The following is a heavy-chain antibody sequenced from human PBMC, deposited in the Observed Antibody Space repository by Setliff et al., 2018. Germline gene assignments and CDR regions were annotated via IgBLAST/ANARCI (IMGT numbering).Heavy chain of an antibody. J-gene: IGHJ4*02. D-gene: IGHD1-26*01. CDR1: GFTFSDYY. CDR3: ARSGNYRVDY. V-gene: IGHV3-11*04. CDR2: ISSSGSLI. Sequence: GGSLRLSCATSGFTFSDYYMSWIRQTPGKGLEWVAYISSSGSLIYYPDSVKGRFTISRDNAKKSVDLQMNSLRAEDTAVYYCARSGNYRVDYWGQGTLVTVSS.